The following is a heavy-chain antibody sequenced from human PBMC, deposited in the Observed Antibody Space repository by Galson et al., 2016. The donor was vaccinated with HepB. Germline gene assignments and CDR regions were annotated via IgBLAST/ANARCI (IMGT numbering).Heavy chain of an antibody. J-gene: IGHJ4*02. Sequence: SVKVSCKASGYTFTGYYMHWVRQAPGQGLEWMEWINPDSGGTNYARKLQGRVTMTRDTSISTVYMELRRLRSDDTAVYYCARDKWRFRDSSGFGAPGHWGQGTLVTVSS. CDR1: GYTFTGYY. V-gene: IGHV1-2*02. D-gene: IGHD3-10*01. CDR2: INPDSGGT. CDR3: ARDKWRFRDSSGFGAPGH.